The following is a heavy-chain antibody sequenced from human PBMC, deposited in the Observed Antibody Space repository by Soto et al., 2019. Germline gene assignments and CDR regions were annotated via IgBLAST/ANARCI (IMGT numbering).Heavy chain of an antibody. CDR3: ARGWATGIAAAGTFDY. J-gene: IGHJ4*02. CDR2: IKQDGSEK. D-gene: IGHD6-13*01. CDR1: GFTFSSYW. V-gene: IGHV3-7*03. Sequence: PGGSLRLSCAASGFTFSSYWMSWVRQAPGKGLEWVANIKQDGSEKYYVDSVKGRFTISRDNAENSLYLQMNSLRAEDTAVYYCARGWATGIAAAGTFDYWGQGTLVTVSS.